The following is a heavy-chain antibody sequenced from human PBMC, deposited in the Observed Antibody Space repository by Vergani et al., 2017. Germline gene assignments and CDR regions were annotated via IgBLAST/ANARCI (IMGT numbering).Heavy chain of an antibody. Sequence: EVQMVESGGGLVKPGGSLRLSCAASGFTFSNAWMRWVRQAPGKGLEWVGRIKSKTDGGTTDYAAPVKGRFTISRDDSKNTLYMQMNSLKTEDTAVYYCTTDVYCSSTSCYRPYDAFDIWGQGTMVTVST. D-gene: IGHD2-2*02. CDR1: GFTFSNAW. V-gene: IGHV3-15*01. CDR2: IKSKTDGGTT. J-gene: IGHJ3*02. CDR3: TTDVYCSSTSCYRPYDAFDI.